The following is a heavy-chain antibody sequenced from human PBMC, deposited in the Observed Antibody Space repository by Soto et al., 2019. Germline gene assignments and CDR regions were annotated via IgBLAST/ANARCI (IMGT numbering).Heavy chain of an antibody. CDR1: GYTFTGYY. CDR2: INPNSGGT. J-gene: IGHJ4*02. D-gene: IGHD3-22*01. CDR3: ARGRRYYDSSGYYYDY. Sequence: GASVKVSCKASGYTFTGYYMHWVRQAPGQGLEWMGWINPNSGGTNYAQKFQGRVTMTRDTSISTAYMELSRLRSDDTAVYYCARGRRYYDSSGYYYDYWGQGTLVTVSS. V-gene: IGHV1-2*02.